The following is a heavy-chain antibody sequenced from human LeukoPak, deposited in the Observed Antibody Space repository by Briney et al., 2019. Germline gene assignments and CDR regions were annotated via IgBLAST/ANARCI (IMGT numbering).Heavy chain of an antibody. Sequence: SETLSLTCTVSGGSISSYYWSWIRQPAGKGLEWIGRIYTSGSTNYNPSLKSRVTMSVDTSKNQFSLKLSSVTAADTAVYYCARLQVDTAMAVGYFDYWGQGTLVTVSS. V-gene: IGHV4-4*07. CDR3: ARLQVDTAMAVGYFDY. CDR2: IYTSGST. D-gene: IGHD5-18*01. CDR1: GGSISSYY. J-gene: IGHJ4*02.